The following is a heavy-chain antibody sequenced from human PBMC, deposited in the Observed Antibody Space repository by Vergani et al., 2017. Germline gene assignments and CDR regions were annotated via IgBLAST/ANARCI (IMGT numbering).Heavy chain of an antibody. Sequence: QVQLVQSGAEVKKPGASVKVSCKASGYTFSTYGISWVRQAPGQGLEWMGWISAYNGNTNYPEKFQGRLTMTTDTSTRTAYMELRSLRSDDTAVYYCARDLRLLYNRFDPWGQGTLVTVSS. CDR1: GYTFSTYG. J-gene: IGHJ5*02. CDR2: ISAYNGNT. CDR3: ARDLRLLYNRFDP. V-gene: IGHV1-18*01. D-gene: IGHD1-14*01.